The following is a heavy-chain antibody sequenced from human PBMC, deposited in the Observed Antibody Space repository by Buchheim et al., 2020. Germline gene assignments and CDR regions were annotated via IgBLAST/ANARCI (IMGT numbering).Heavy chain of an antibody. CDR3: AKHPVKFYS. CDR2: IESGGST. CDR1: GLASTSYG. J-gene: IGHJ5*01. V-gene: IGHV3-23*01. Sequence: EVQQLESGGGVVHPGGSLRLSCVVYGLASTSYGVSWVRQAPGKGLEWVAGIESGGSTYYPDSVKGRFAIYRDTSKNTLFLDMHSLRVEDTAVYFCAKHPVKFYSWGQGTL.